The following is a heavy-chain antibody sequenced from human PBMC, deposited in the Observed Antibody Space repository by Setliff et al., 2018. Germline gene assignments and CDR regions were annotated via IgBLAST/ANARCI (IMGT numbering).Heavy chain of an antibody. Sequence: PGESLKISCKGSGYSFTSHWIGWVRQMPGKGLELMGIIYPRDSDTRYSPSFQGQVTISADKSITTAYLQWSRLKASDTAIYYCTRHEDRNKCTSSSCYRENDAFDVWGQGAMVTVSS. D-gene: IGHD2-2*01. CDR1: GYSFTSHW. J-gene: IGHJ3*01. CDR3: TRHEDRNKCTSSSCYRENDAFDV. V-gene: IGHV5-51*01. CDR2: IYPRDSDT.